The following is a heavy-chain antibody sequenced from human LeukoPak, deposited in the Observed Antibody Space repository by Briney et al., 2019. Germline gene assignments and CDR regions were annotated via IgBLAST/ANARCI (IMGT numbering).Heavy chain of an antibody. CDR3: ARSLAVAGYSYYYYLDV. D-gene: IGHD6-19*01. CDR1: AGSISGYY. Sequence: SETLYLTCTVSAGSISGYYWSWIRQPPGKGLEWIAYIYSSGSSNYNPSLKSRVTISVDTSKNQFSLRLNSVTAADTAVYFWARSLAVAGYSYYYYLDVWGTGTTVAVSS. CDR2: IYSSGSS. J-gene: IGHJ6*03. V-gene: IGHV4-59*01.